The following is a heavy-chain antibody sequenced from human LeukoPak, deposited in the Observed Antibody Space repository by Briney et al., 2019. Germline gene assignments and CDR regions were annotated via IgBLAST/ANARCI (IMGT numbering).Heavy chain of an antibody. CDR2: INRDGTKT. CDR1: GFTFTSFW. CDR3: ATAPAAADSS. J-gene: IGHJ5*02. D-gene: IGHD6-13*01. Sequence: GGSLRLSCAASGFTFTSFWMTWVRQSPGKGLEWVANINRDGTKTTYVDSVKGRFTISRDNAKNSLFLHMSSLRVEDTAVYYCATAPAAADSSWGQGTLVTVSS. V-gene: IGHV3-7*01.